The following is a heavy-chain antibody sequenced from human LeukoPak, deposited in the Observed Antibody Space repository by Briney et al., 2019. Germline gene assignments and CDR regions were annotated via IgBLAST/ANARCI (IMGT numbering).Heavy chain of an antibody. Sequence: SETLSLTCTVSGYSISSGYYWGWIRQPPGKGLEWIGSIYHSGSTYYNPSLKSRVTISVDASKNQFSLKLSSVTAADTAVYFCARGPYSYDSSGAFDIWGQGTMVTVSS. D-gene: IGHD3-22*01. CDR1: GYSISSGYY. V-gene: IGHV4-38-2*02. J-gene: IGHJ3*02. CDR2: IYHSGST. CDR3: ARGPYSYDSSGAFDI.